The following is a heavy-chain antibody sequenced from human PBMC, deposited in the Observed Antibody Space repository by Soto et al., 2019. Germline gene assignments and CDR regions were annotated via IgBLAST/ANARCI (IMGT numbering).Heavy chain of an antibody. Sequence: PSQTLSLTFAVLGDSLTCYSWSWLRQPPGKGLEWIGDINFQGTTNYHPSLRTRVSVSVDTSKSQISLNMSSVTAADKALYFCARKLEGSVRLVEWFSYMRFDPSGPGTLVTVSS. V-gene: IGHV4-34*01. D-gene: IGHD3-3*01. CDR2: INFQGTT. CDR1: GDSLTCYS. CDR3: ARKLEGSVRLVEWFSYMRFDP. J-gene: IGHJ5*02.